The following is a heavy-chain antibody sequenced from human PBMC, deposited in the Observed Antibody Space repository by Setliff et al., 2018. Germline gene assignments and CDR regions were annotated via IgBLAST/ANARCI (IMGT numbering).Heavy chain of an antibody. D-gene: IGHD4-17*01. V-gene: IGHV4-39*07. J-gene: IGHJ4*02. CDR1: GASISTTYYY. CDR3: AGSTVTQVDY. Sequence: PSETLSLTCSVSGASISTTYYYWDWVRQSPEKGLEWIGTIYQNGITYYNPSVKSRVTISVDKSKNQFSLSLRSVTAADTAVYYCAGSTVTQVDYWGQGTLVTVSS. CDR2: IYQNGIT.